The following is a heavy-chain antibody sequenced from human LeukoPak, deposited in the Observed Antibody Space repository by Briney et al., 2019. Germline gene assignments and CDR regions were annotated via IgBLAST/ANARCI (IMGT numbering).Heavy chain of an antibody. Sequence: GASVKVSCKASGYTFTIYGVSWVRQAPGQGLEWMGWISAYNGNTNYAQKLQGRVTMTTDTSTNTAYMELRSLRSDDTAVYYCAREGLGELTLDYWGQGTLVTVSS. V-gene: IGHV1-18*01. J-gene: IGHJ4*02. CDR2: ISAYNGNT. CDR3: AREGLGELTLDY. D-gene: IGHD3-16*01. CDR1: GYTFTIYG.